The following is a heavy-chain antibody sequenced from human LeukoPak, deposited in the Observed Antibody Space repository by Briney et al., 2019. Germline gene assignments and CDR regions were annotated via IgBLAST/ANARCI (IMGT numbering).Heavy chain of an antibody. J-gene: IGHJ6*02. Sequence: TSETLSLTCTVSGGSISSGGYYWSWIRQHPGKGLEWIGYIYYSGSTYYHPSLKSRVTISVDTSKNQFSLKLSSVTAADTAVYYCASENYDILTGYEFWGQGTTVTVSS. D-gene: IGHD3-9*01. V-gene: IGHV4-31*03. CDR1: GGSISSGGYY. CDR3: ASENYDILTGYEF. CDR2: IYYSGST.